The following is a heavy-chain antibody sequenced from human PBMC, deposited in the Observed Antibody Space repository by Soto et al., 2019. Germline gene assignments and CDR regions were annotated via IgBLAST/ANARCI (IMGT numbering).Heavy chain of an antibody. CDR2: ISSNGDDT. V-gene: IGHV3-64D*06. CDR1: GFIFGALA. Sequence: GGSLRLSCSASGFIFGALAMHWVRQAPGEGLEYVAAISSNGDDTYYVDAVKGRFAISRDNLKNTLYLQMSSLTSEDTGVYYCAKDYYGSRLSLYYFDYWGQGTRVTVSS. CDR3: AKDYYGSRLSLYYFDY. J-gene: IGHJ4*02. D-gene: IGHD3-10*01.